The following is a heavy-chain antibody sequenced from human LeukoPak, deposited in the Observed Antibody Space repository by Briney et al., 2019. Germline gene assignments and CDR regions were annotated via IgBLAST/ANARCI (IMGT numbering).Heavy chain of an antibody. V-gene: IGHV1-69*13. CDR3: TLRFLEWLPIMGNYDY. CDR1: GGTFSSYA. Sequence: EASVKVSCKASGGTFSSYAISWVRQAPGQGLEWMGAIIPIFGTANYAQKFQGRVTITADESTSTAYMELSSLRSEDTAVYYCTLRFLEWLPIMGNYDYWGQGTLVTVSS. CDR2: IIPIFGTA. J-gene: IGHJ4*02. D-gene: IGHD3-3*01.